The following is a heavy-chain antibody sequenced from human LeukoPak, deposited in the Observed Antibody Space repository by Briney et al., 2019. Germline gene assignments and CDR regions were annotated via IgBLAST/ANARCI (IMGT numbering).Heavy chain of an antibody. V-gene: IGHV4-4*02. Sequence: PSETLSLTCTVSGASISSSNWWTWVRPPPGEALEWIGEIYHAGSTKYNPSLKSRLSISVDKSSNSFSLSLTSVTAADTAFYYCARAAAVTGQFDFWGQGTLVTVSS. CDR2: IYHAGST. J-gene: IGHJ4*02. CDR1: GASISSSNW. CDR3: ARAAAVTGQFDF. D-gene: IGHD6-19*01.